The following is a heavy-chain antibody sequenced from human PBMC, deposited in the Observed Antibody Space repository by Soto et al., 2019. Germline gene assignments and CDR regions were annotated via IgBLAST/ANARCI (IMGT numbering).Heavy chain of an antibody. CDR1: GGTFSSYA. CDR2: IIPIFGTA. CDR3: ARDRGITGSSAPFDY. Sequence: VASVKVSCKASGGTFSSYAISWVRQAPGQGLEWMGGIIPIFGTANYAQKFQGRVTITADESTSTAYMELSSLRSEDTAVYYCARDRGITGSSAPFDYWGQGTLVTVS. V-gene: IGHV1-69*13. D-gene: IGHD1-20*01. J-gene: IGHJ4*02.